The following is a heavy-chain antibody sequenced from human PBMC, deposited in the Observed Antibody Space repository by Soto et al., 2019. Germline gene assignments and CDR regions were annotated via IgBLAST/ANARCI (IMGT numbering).Heavy chain of an antibody. Sequence: QVQLQQWGAGLLKPSETLSLTCAVYGGSFSGYYWSWIRQPPGKGLEWIGEINHSGSTNYNPSLKSRVTISVDTSKNQFSLKLSSVTAADTAVYYCARRAIEYSSSAPLDYWGQGTLVTVSS. CDR1: GGSFSGYY. CDR3: ARRAIEYSSSAPLDY. D-gene: IGHD6-6*01. CDR2: INHSGST. V-gene: IGHV4-34*01. J-gene: IGHJ4*02.